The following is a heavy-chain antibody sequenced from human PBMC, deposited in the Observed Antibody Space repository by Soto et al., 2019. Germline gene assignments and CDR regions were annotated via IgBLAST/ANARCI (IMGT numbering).Heavy chain of an antibody. Sequence: PSETLSLTCTVSGVSITSGSYYWTWVRQSPGKGLEWIGYRYYSGNTYYNPSLNSRATISVGTSKNQFFLKLTSVTAADTAVYYCARGGYDTSGQTFIGWGPDCWGQGTLVTVSS. CDR3: ARGGYDTSGQTFIGWGPDC. D-gene: IGHD3-22*01. CDR1: GVSITSGSYY. V-gene: IGHV4-30-4*01. CDR2: RYYSGNT. J-gene: IGHJ4*02.